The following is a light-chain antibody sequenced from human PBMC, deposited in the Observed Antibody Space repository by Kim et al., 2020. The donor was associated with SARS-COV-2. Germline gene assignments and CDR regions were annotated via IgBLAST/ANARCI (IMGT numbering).Light chain of an antibody. CDR1: ALPKQY. CDR3: QSSDISATYVV. Sequence: SPGQTARFSCSGDALPKQYASWYQQRPGLAPVMIIYKDTGRPSGIPERFSGSSSGTTVTLIISGVQAEDEADYYCQSSDISATYVVFGGGTQLTVL. J-gene: IGLJ2*01. V-gene: IGLV3-25*03. CDR2: KDT.